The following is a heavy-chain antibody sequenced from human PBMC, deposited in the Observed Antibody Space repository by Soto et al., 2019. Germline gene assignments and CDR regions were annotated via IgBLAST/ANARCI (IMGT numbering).Heavy chain of an antibody. Sequence: GESLKISCKGSGYSFTSYWIAWVRQMPGKGLEWMGIIYPGDSDTRYSPTFQGQVTISADKSISTAYLQWSSLKASDTAIYYCAGTPTYYYYGMDVWGQGTTVTVSS. J-gene: IGHJ6*02. D-gene: IGHD1-1*01. CDR1: GYSFTSYW. CDR2: IYPGDSDT. CDR3: AGTPTYYYYGMDV. V-gene: IGHV5-51*01.